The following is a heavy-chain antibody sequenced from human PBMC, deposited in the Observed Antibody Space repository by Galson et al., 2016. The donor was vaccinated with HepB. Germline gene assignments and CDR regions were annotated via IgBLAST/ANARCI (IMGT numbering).Heavy chain of an antibody. Sequence: SLRLSCAASGFTVSFNYMTWVRQAPGRGLEWVSTFYSGGTTYYAASVKGRFTISRDNSKNTLYLQLNSLRAEDTALYYCAIPGGANFDFWSGFEYFQRWGQGTLVTVSS. D-gene: IGHD3-3*01. J-gene: IGHJ1*01. CDR3: AIPGGANFDFWSGFEYFQR. CDR2: FYSGGTT. V-gene: IGHV3-53*01. CDR1: GFTVSFNY.